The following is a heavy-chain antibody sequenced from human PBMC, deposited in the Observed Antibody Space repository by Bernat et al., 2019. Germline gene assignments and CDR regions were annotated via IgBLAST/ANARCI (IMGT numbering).Heavy chain of an antibody. CDR1: GLTFSSHW. J-gene: IGHJ4*02. V-gene: IGHV3-74*01. CDR2: INSDGSST. D-gene: IGHD6-13*01. CDR3: ARDQYSSTWEPFDC. Sequence: EVQLVESGGGLVQPGGSLRLSCAASGLTFSSHWMHWVRQAPGKGLVWVSRINSDGSSTSYADSVKGRFTISRDNAKNTLFLQMTSLRDEDTAVYYCARDQYSSTWEPFDCWGQGTLVTVSS.